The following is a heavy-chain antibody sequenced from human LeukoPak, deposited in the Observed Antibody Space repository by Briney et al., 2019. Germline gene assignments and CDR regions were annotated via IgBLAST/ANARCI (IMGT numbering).Heavy chain of an antibody. D-gene: IGHD5-18*01. V-gene: IGHV3-30*02. Sequence: PGGSLRLSCAASGFTFSSYGMHWVRQAPGKGLEWVAVTWYDGSNKYYADSVKGRFTISRDDPKNTLYLQMNSLRAEDTAVYYCVKGGYNYGYPSDYWGQGTLVTVSS. CDR3: VKGGYNYGYPSDY. CDR2: TWYDGSNK. CDR1: GFTFSSYG. J-gene: IGHJ4*02.